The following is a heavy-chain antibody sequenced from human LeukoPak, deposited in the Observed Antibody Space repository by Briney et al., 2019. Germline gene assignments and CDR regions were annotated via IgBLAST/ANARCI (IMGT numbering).Heavy chain of an antibody. CDR3: ARAYRYCSGGSCYRGYYYFYMDV. CDR2: IYTSGST. J-gene: IGHJ6*03. V-gene: IGHV4-4*09. D-gene: IGHD2-15*01. CDR1: GSSISNYY. Sequence: SETLSLTCSVSGSSISNYYWSWVRQPPGKGLEWIGYIYTSGSTNYNPSLKSRVTISVDTSENQFSLRLSSVTAADTAVYYCARAYRYCSGGSCYRGYYYFYMDVWGKGTTVTVSS.